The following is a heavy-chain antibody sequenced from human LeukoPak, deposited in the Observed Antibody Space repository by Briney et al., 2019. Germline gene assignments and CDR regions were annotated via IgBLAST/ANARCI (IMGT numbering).Heavy chain of an antibody. CDR2: INHSGST. Sequence: SETLSLTCAVYIGFFSDPYWNWIRQSPGKGLEWIGEINHSGSTNYNPSLKSRATISADTSKNQFSLKLSSVTAADTGVYYCARGRAATAWGQGTVVTVSS. CDR3: ARGRAATA. V-gene: IGHV4-34*01. D-gene: IGHD6-13*01. J-gene: IGHJ1*01. CDR1: IGFFSDPY.